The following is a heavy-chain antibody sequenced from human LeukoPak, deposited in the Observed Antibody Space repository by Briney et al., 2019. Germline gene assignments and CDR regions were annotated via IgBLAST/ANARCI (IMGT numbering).Heavy chain of an antibody. CDR1: GFTFSSYA. D-gene: IGHD5-18*01. J-gene: IGHJ4*02. V-gene: IGHV3-23*01. CDR3: AKDFVGYSYGAFDC. CDR2: ISGSGGTT. Sequence: TGGSLRPSCAASGFTFSSYAMSWVRQAPGKGLEWVSAISGSGGTTYYADSVKGRFTVSRDNSKNTLYLQMNGLRAEDTAVYYCAKDFVGYSYGAFDCWGQGTLVTVSS.